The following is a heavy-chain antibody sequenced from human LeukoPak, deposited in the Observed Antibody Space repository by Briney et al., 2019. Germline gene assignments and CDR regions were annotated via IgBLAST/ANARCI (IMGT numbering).Heavy chain of an antibody. CDR2: IYSGGST. D-gene: IGHD1-26*01. V-gene: IGHV3-53*01. Sequence: GGSLRLSCAASGFTVSSNYMSWVRQAPGKGLESVSVIYSGGSTYYADSVKGRFTISRDNSKNTLYLQMNSLRAKDTAVYYCARRGSTRSYGYWFDPWGQGTLVTVSS. CDR1: GFTVSSNY. J-gene: IGHJ5*02. CDR3: ARRGSTRSYGYWFDP.